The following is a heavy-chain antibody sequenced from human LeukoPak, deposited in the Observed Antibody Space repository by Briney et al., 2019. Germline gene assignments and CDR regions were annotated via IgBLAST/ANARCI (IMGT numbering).Heavy chain of an antibody. CDR2: INPSSGGT. D-gene: IGHD2-21*02. Sequence: ASVKVSCKASGYTFTGYSMHWVQQAPGQGLEWMGRINPSSGGTNYAQKFQGRVTMTRDTSISTAYMELRLGSDDTAVYYCAREASEIVMVTAQFDCWGQGTLVTVSS. J-gene: IGHJ4*02. CDR3: AREASEIVMVTAQFDC. V-gene: IGHV1-2*06. CDR1: GYTFTGYS.